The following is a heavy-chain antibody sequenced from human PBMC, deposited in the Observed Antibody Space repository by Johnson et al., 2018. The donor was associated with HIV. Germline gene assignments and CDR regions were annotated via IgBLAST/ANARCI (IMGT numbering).Heavy chain of an antibody. J-gene: IGHJ3*02. V-gene: IGHV3-53*01. Sequence: VQLVESGGGLIQPGGSLRLSCAASGFTVSTNYMSWVRQAPGKGLEWVSVIYIGGGTYYADSVKGRFTISRYDSQNTLYLQMNSLRTEDTAVYYCTTPLDQFDWISSGWVAGHGFDIWGHGTKVTISS. CDR1: GFTVSTNY. D-gene: IGHD3-9*01. CDR3: TTPLDQFDWISSGWVAGHGFDI. CDR2: IYIGGGT.